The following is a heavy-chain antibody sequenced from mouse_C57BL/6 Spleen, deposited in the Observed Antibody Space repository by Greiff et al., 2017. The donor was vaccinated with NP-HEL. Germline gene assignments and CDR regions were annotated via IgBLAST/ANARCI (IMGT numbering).Heavy chain of an antibody. CDR3: ARPIYDGYYVWFAY. V-gene: IGHV1-64*01. J-gene: IGHJ3*01. CDR1: GYTFTSYW. Sequence: VQLQQPGAELVKPGASVKLSCKASGYTFTSYWMHWVKQRPGQGLEWIGMIHPNSGSTNYNEKFKSKATLTVDKSSSTAYMQLSSLTSEDSAVYYCARPIYDGYYVWFAYWGQGTLVTVSA. D-gene: IGHD2-3*01. CDR2: IHPNSGST.